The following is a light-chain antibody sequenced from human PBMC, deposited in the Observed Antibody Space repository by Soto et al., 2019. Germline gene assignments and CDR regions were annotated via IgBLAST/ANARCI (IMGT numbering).Light chain of an antibody. CDR2: GAS. J-gene: IGKJ5*01. V-gene: IGKV3-20*01. Sequence: EIVLTQSPGTLSLSPGERATLSCRASQSVSSNFLAWYQQKPGQAPRLLIYGASRRATGIPDRFSGSGSGTDFTLTISRLEPEDFALYYCQHYGSSPSTFGQGTRLEIK. CDR1: QSVSSNF. CDR3: QHYGSSPST.